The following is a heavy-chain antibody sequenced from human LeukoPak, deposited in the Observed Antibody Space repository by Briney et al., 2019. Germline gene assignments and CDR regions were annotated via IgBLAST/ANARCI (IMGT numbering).Heavy chain of an antibody. D-gene: IGHD3-22*01. V-gene: IGHV2-5*02. CDR3: AHLDYYDSLFDY. CDR2: IYWDDDK. Sequence: SGPTLVKPTQTLTLTCTFTGFSLSTSGVGVGWIRQPPGKALEWLALIYWDDDKRYSPSLKSRLTITKDTSKNQVVLTMTNMDPVDTATYYCAHLDYYDSLFDYWGQGTLVTVSS. J-gene: IGHJ4*02. CDR1: GFSLSTSGVG.